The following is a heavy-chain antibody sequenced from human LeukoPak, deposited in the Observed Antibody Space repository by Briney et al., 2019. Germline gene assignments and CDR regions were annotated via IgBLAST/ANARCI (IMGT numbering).Heavy chain of an antibody. Sequence: PVASVKVSCKASGYTFTDYYIHWVRQAPGQGLEWMGWINPNSGGTNYAQKFQGRVTMTRDTSISTAYMELSRLRSDDTAVYYCARDLTYYYDSSGYYYPWGQGTMVTVSS. CDR2: INPNSGGT. CDR1: GYTFTDYY. V-gene: IGHV1-2*02. D-gene: IGHD3-22*01. J-gene: IGHJ3*01. CDR3: ARDLTYYYDSSGYYYP.